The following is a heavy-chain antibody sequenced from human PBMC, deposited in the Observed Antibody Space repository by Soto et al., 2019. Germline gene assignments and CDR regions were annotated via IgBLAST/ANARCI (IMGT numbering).Heavy chain of an antibody. CDR2: MNPNSGNT. CDR3: AGPWNKK. D-gene: IGHD1-1*01. CDR1: GYTITSYD. Sequence: QVHLVQAGAEVKKHGASVKVSCKASGYTITSYDINWVREATVQVLEWMGWMNPNSGNTGYAQKFQGRVTMTRDTSTTTAYMEVSSLSDEAAAVYYCAGPWNKKWGQGTPVPVSS. V-gene: IGHV1-8*01. J-gene: IGHJ1*01.